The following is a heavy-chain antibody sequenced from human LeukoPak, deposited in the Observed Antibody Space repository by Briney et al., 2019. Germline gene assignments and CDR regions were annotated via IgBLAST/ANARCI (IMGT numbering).Heavy chain of an antibody. J-gene: IGHJ6*02. Sequence: PSETLSLTCTVSGGSISSGTYYWDWIRQPPGKGLEWIGSLYYSGSTYYSPSLKSRVTMSVDTSKNQFSLKLTSVTAADTAVYYCARDMTYHFYGMDVWGQGTTVTVSS. CDR1: GGSISSGTYY. CDR3: ARDMTYHFYGMDV. CDR2: LYYSGST. V-gene: IGHV4-39*01.